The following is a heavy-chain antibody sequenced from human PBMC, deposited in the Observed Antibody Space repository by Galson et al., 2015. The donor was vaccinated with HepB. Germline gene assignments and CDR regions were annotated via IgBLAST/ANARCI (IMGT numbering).Heavy chain of an antibody. D-gene: IGHD3-10*01. CDR1: GGTFSSYT. J-gene: IGHJ4*02. Sequence: SVKVSCKASGGTFSSYTISWVRQAPGQGLEWMGRIIHILGIANYAQKFQGRVTITADKSKRTAYMELSSLRSEDTAVYYCARVPFGELLFVDSWGQGTLVTVSS. CDR3: ARVPFGELLFVDS. CDR2: IIHILGIA. V-gene: IGHV1-69*02.